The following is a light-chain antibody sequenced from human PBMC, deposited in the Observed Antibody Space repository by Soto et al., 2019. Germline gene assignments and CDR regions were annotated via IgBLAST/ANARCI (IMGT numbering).Light chain of an antibody. CDR3: QQTDSTPLT. CDR1: QSISVY. V-gene: IGKV1-39*01. J-gene: IGKJ4*01. CDR2: VAS. Sequence: DIQMTQSPSSLSAAVGDRVTITCRASQSISVYLNWYQHKPGKAPNLLIYVASNLQTGVPSRFSGSGSGTEFTLIISSLQTEDSATYYCQQTDSTPLTFGGGTKVDIK.